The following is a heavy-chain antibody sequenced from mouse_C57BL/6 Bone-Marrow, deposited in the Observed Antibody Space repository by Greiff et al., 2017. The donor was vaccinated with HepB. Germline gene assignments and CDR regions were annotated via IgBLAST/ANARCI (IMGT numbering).Heavy chain of an antibody. V-gene: IGHV1-81*01. CDR3: ARPDYYGRGFAY. CDR1: GYTFTSYG. Sequence: QVQLQQSGAELARPGASVKLSCKASGYTFTSYGISWVKQRTGQGLEWIGEIYPRSGNTYYNEKFKGKATLTADKSSSTAYMELRSLTSEDSAVYFCARPDYYGRGFAYWGQGTLVTVSA. J-gene: IGHJ3*01. CDR2: IYPRSGNT. D-gene: IGHD1-1*01.